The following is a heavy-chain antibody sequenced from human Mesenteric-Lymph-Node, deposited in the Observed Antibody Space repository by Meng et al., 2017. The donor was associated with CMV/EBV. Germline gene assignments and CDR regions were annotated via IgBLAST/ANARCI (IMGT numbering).Heavy chain of an antibody. CDR3: ARGRWLRESEDI. J-gene: IGHJ3*02. Sequence: GESLKISCVASGFIFDDYAMHWVRQAPGKGLVWVSRISPDGSVTTYADSVKGRFTISRDNAKNSLYLQMNSLRAEDTAVYYCARGRWLRESEDIWGQGTMVTVSS. D-gene: IGHD5-24*01. CDR2: ISPDGSVT. V-gene: IGHV3-74*01. CDR1: GFIFDDYA.